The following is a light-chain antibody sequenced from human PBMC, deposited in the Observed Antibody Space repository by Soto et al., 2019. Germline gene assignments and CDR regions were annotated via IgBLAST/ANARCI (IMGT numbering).Light chain of an antibody. Sequence: IVMTQSPATLSVSPGERATLSSRASQSVSSNLAWHQQKPGQAPRILMYDASTRATGISARFSGSGSGTEFTLTISRLEPEDFAVYYCQQYGSSPRTFGQGTKVDIK. V-gene: IGKV3-15*01. CDR2: DAS. CDR3: QQYGSSPRT. CDR1: QSVSSN. J-gene: IGKJ1*01.